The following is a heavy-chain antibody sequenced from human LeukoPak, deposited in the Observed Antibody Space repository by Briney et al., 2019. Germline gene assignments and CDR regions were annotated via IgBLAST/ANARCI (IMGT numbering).Heavy chain of an antibody. V-gene: IGHV4-39*07. D-gene: IGHD2-2*01. CDR2: IYYSGSI. J-gene: IGHJ6*02. CDR3: ARRLGYCSSTSCYGPYYYYGMDV. CDR1: GGSISSSSYY. Sequence: SETLSLTCAVSGGSISSSSYYWGWIRQPPGKGLEWIGSIYYSGSINYNPSLKSRVTISVDTSKNQFSLKLSSVTAADTAVYYCARRLGYCSSTSCYGPYYYYGMDVWGQGTTVTVSS.